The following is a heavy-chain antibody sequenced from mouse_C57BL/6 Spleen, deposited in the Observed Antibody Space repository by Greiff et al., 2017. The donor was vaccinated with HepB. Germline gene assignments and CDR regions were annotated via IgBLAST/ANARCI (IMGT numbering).Heavy chain of an antibody. Sequence: QVQLQQPGAELVRPGTSVKLSCKASGYTFTSYWMHWVKQRPGQGLEWIGVIDPSDSYTNYNQKFKGKATLTVDTSSSTAYMQLSSLTSEDSAVYYCAREGSNYPYAMDYWGQGTSVTVSS. J-gene: IGHJ4*01. V-gene: IGHV1-59*01. D-gene: IGHD2-5*01. CDR3: AREGSNYPYAMDY. CDR1: GYTFTSYW. CDR2: IDPSDSYT.